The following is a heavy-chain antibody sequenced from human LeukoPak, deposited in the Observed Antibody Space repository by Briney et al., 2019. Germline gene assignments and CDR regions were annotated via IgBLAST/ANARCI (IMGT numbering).Heavy chain of an antibody. CDR2: ISSSGSTI. CDR1: GFTFSSYE. V-gene: IGHV3-48*03. CDR3: AGSSGAFDI. D-gene: IGHD2-15*01. Sequence: GGSLRLSCAASGFTFSSYEMNWVRQAPGKGLEWVSYISSSGSTIYYADSVKGRFTISRDNSKNTLYLQMNSLRAEDTAVYYCAGSSGAFDIWGQGTMVTVSS. J-gene: IGHJ3*02.